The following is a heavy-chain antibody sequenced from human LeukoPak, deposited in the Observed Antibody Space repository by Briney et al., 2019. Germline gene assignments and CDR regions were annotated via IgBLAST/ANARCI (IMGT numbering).Heavy chain of an antibody. J-gene: IGHJ3*02. CDR1: GFTFSSYS. CDR2: ISSSSYI. Sequence: GGSLRLSCAASGFTFSSYSMNWVRQAPGKGLEWVSSISSSSYIYYADSVKGRFTISRDNAKNSLYLQMNSLRAEDTAVYYCAKVLTPTVTHDAFDIWGQGTMVTVSS. D-gene: IGHD4-17*01. V-gene: IGHV3-21*01. CDR3: AKVLTPTVTHDAFDI.